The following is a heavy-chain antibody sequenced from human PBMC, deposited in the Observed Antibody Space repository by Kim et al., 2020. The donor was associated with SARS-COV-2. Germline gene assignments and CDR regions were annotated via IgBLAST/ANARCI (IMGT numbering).Heavy chain of an antibody. CDR3: ARDTGGHSFPFRYYYYGMDV. D-gene: IGHD5-18*01. V-gene: IGHV1-2*02. J-gene: IGHJ6*02. CDR2: INPNSGGT. Sequence: ASVKVSCKASGYTFTGYYMHWVRQAPGQGLEWMGWINPNSGGTNYAQKFQGRVTMTRDTSISTAYMELSRLRSDDTAVYYCARDTGGHSFPFRYYYYGMDVWGQGTTVTVSS. CDR1: GYTFTGYY.